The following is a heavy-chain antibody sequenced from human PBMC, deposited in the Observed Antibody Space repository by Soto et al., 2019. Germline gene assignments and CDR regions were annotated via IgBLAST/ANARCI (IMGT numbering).Heavy chain of an antibody. J-gene: IGHJ4*02. D-gene: IGHD3-10*01. Sequence: GGSLRLSCAASGFTFSNDAMHWVRQAPGKGLEWVTLISYDGINKYYADSVKGRFTISRDNSNNTLYLQMNSLRVEDTAVYYCAKDHLSGTSDYWGQGTLVTVSS. CDR1: GFTFSNDA. CDR2: ISYDGINK. V-gene: IGHV3-30-3*01. CDR3: AKDHLSGTSDY.